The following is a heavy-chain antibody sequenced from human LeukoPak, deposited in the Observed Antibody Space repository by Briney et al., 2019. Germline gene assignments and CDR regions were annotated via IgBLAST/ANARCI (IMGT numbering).Heavy chain of an antibody. D-gene: IGHD2-15*01. CDR3: ARHAVVVVAVFVCWFDP. J-gene: IGHJ5*02. V-gene: IGHV4-39*01. CDR2: IDYSGST. CDR1: GGSISSGGYY. Sequence: SETLSLTCTVSGGSISSGGYYWGWIRHPPGKGLEWIGSIDYSGSTYYNPSLKSRVTISVDTSKNQFSLKLSSVTAADTAVYCCARHAVVVVAVFVCWFDPWGQGTLVTVSS.